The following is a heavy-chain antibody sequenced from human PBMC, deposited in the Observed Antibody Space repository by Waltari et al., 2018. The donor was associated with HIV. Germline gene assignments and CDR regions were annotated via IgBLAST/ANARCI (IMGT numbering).Heavy chain of an antibody. Sequence: EVQLVESGGGLVQSGRSLRLSCTASGFTFGDYAMSWFRQAPGRGLEGVGCIRSKTYGGTTEHAASVKDRFTISRDDSKSIAYLQMNSLKTEDTAVYYCSRSRGYSYGYADYWGQGTLVTVSS. D-gene: IGHD5-18*01. V-gene: IGHV3-49*03. CDR2: IRSKTYGGTT. J-gene: IGHJ4*02. CDR3: SRSRGYSYGYADY. CDR1: GFTFGDYA.